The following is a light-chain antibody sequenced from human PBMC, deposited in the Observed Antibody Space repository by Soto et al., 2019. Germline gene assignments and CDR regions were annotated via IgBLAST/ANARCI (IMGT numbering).Light chain of an antibody. CDR3: QDYYSSWT. V-gene: IGKV4-1*01. CDR1: QNNKNY. J-gene: IGKJ1*01. CDR2: WAS. Sequence: DIVMTQSPDSLAVSLGERATINCKSSQNNKNYLAWYQQKTGPPPKLLIDWASTRASGVPDRFSGSGSGTDFTLTISSLQAEDVGIYYCQDYYSSWTFGQGTKVEIK.